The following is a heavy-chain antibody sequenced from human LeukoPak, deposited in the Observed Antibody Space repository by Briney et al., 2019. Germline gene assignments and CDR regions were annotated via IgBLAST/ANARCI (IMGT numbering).Heavy chain of an antibody. CDR1: GFTFRSFW. CDR2: IKFDGTAT. J-gene: IGHJ4*02. D-gene: IGHD4-17*01. Sequence: GGSLRLSCSGFGFTFRSFWMGWVRQAPGKGLEWVANIKFDGTATNYVDSVRGRFTISRDNAKNSVHLQMNTLRAEDTAVYYCAKRPKATVTPYYFDYWGQGTLVTVSS. CDR3: AKRPKATVTPYYFDY. V-gene: IGHV3-7*03.